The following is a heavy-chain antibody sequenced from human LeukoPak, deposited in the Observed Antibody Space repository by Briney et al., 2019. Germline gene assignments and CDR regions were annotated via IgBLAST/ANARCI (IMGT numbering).Heavy chain of an antibody. V-gene: IGHV1-8*01. CDR2: MNPNSGNT. Sequence: ASVKVSCKASGYTFTSYDINWVRQATGQGLEWMGWMNPNSGNTGYAQKFQGRVTITTDESTSTAYMELSSLRSEDTAVYYCARGGPTAAVYYYYIDVWGKGTTVTVSS. D-gene: IGHD6-13*01. CDR3: ARGGPTAAVYYYYIDV. CDR1: GYTFTSYD. J-gene: IGHJ6*03.